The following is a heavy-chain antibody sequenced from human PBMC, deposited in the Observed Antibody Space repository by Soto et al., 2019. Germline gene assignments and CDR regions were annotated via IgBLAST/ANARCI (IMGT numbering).Heavy chain of an antibody. CDR1: GYAFTSYG. CDR2: ISAYNGNT. CDR3: ARIPPYDSLTGPTPDHDAFDI. J-gene: IGHJ3*02. Sequence: ASVEVSCKASGYAFTSYGISWVRQAPGQGLEWMGWISAYNGNTNYAQKLQGRVTMTTDTSTSTAYMELRSLRSDDTAVYYCARIPPYDSLTGPTPDHDAFDIWGQGTMVTVSS. D-gene: IGHD3-9*01. V-gene: IGHV1-18*01.